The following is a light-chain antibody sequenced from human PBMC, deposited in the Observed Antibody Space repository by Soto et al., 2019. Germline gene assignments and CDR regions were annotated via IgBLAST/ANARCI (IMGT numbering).Light chain of an antibody. CDR3: QQSYSGLWT. CDR2: CAS. V-gene: IGKV4-1*01. CDR1: QSVLYSVNNKNS. Sequence: DIVMTQSPDSLAVSLGERATINCKSSQSVLYSVNNKNSVAWYQKKPGQPPKLLIYCASTREAAVPGRFSGSGSGTDFTLAISSLQAEDVAVYYCQQSYSGLWTLGQGTKVEIK. J-gene: IGKJ1*01.